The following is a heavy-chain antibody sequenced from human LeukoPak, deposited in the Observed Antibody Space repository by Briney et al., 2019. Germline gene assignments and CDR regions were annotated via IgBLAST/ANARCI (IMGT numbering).Heavy chain of an antibody. V-gene: IGHV1-18*01. J-gene: IGHJ4*02. CDR2: ISAYNGNT. CDR3: ARRSESGWPDY. D-gene: IGHD6-19*01. CDR1: GYTFTSSG. Sequence: ASVKVSCKASGYTFTSSGISWVRPAPGQGLEWRGWISAYNGNTNYAQKLQRRVTMTTDTSTSTAYMELRSLRSDDTAVYYCARRSESGWPDYWGQGTLVTVSS.